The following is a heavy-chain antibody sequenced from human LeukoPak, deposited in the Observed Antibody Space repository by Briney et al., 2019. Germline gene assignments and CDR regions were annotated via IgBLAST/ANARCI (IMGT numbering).Heavy chain of an antibody. J-gene: IGHJ6*02. D-gene: IGHD3-10*01. Sequence: GGSLRLSCAASGFTFDDYAMHWVRQSPGKGLEWVSGISWNSGSVGYADSVKGRFTISRNNAKNSLYLQMNSLRAEDTALYYCAKGGGVTMRFGELLPRGYYGMDVWGQGTTVTVSS. CDR1: GFTFDDYA. V-gene: IGHV3-9*01. CDR3: AKGGGVTMRFGELLPRGYYGMDV. CDR2: ISWNSGSV.